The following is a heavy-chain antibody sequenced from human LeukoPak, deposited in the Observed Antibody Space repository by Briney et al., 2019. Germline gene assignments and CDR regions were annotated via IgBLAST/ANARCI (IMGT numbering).Heavy chain of an antibody. Sequence: PSETPSLTCAVYGGSFSGYYWSWIRQPPGKGLEWIGEINHSGSTNYNPSLKSRVTISVDTSKNQFSLKLSSVTAADTAVYYCARSRRMVQGYFDYWGQGTLVTVSS. V-gene: IGHV4-34*01. J-gene: IGHJ4*02. CDR2: INHSGST. CDR3: ARSRRMVQGYFDY. CDR1: GGSFSGYY. D-gene: IGHD3-10*01.